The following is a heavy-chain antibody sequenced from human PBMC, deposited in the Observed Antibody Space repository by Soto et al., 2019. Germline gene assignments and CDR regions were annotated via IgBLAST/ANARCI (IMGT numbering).Heavy chain of an antibody. CDR3: AREGRAYCGGDCSLFHN. D-gene: IGHD2-21*02. J-gene: IGHJ4*02. CDR2: VWFDGSKK. CDR1: GFTFSSYG. Sequence: QVQLVESGGGVVQSGRSLRLSCAASGFTFSSYGMHWVRQAPGKGLEWVALVWFDGSKKYYADSVKGRFTISRDNYKKTLYLQMNSLRVEDTAVYYCAREGRAYCGGDCSLFHNWGQGTLVTVSS. V-gene: IGHV3-33*01.